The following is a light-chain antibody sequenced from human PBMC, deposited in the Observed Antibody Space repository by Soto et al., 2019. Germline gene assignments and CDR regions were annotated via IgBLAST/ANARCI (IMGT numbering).Light chain of an antibody. CDR3: QQRSIWYT. Sequence: EIVLTQSPATLSLSPGERATLSCRASQSISSYLAWYQQKPGQAPRLLIYDASTRATGIPARFSGSGSGTDFTLTISSLEPEDFAVYYCQQRSIWYTFGQGTKLEI. V-gene: IGKV3-11*01. J-gene: IGKJ2*01. CDR1: QSISSY. CDR2: DAS.